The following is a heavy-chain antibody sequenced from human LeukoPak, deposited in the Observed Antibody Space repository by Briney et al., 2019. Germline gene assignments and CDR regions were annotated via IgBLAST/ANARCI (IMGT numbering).Heavy chain of an antibody. V-gene: IGHV4-59*01. Sequence: SETLSLTCTVSGGSISSYYWSWIRQPPGKGLEWIGYIYYSGSTNYNPSLKSRVTISVDTSKNQFSLKLSSVTAADTAVYYCARGWPYSRWYGMDVWGQGTTVTVSS. CDR1: GGSISSYY. CDR2: IYYSGST. J-gene: IGHJ6*02. CDR3: ARGWPYSRWYGMDV. D-gene: IGHD4-11*01.